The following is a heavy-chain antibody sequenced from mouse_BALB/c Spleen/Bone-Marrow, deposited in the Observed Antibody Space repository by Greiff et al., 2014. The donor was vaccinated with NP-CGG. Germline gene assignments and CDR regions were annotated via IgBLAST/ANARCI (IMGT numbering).Heavy chain of an antibody. CDR1: GYTFINYW. CDR3: TKGNYFFGY. D-gene: IGHD2-1*01. Sequence: LQQSGSELVRPGASVKLSCKASGYTFINYWIHWVKQRPGQGLEWIGNFYPGSGTTNYDEKFKTKATLTVDTFSSTAYMQLSSLTSEDSAVYYCTKGNYFFGYWGQGTTLTVSS. V-gene: IGHV1S22*01. CDR2: FYPGSGTT. J-gene: IGHJ2*01.